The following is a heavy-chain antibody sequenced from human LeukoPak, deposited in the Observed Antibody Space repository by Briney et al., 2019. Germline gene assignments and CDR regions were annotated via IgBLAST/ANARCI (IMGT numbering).Heavy chain of an antibody. CDR1: GFTLGDYA. J-gene: IGHJ3*02. CDR2: IRSKAYGGTT. CDR3: TRDGLFLLNAFDI. D-gene: IGHD3-3*01. Sequence: GRSLRLSCTASGFTLGDYAMSWVRQAPGKGLEWVGFIRSKAYGGTTEYAASVKGRFTISRDDSKSIAYLQMNSLKTEDTAVYYCTRDGLFLLNAFDIWGQGTMVTVSS. V-gene: IGHV3-49*04.